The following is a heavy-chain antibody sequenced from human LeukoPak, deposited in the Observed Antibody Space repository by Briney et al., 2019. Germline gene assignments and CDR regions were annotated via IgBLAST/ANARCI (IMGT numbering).Heavy chain of an antibody. J-gene: IGHJ6*03. V-gene: IGHV3-66*02. D-gene: IGHD6-19*01. CDR1: GFTVSSNY. CDR3: ARGVSSGWFYYMDV. Sequence: PGGSLRLSCAAFGFTVSSNYMSWVRQAPGKGLEWVSVIYSGGSTYYADSVKGRFTISRDNSKNTLYLQMNSLRAEDTAVYYCARGVSSGWFYYMDVWGKGTTVTVSS. CDR2: IYSGGST.